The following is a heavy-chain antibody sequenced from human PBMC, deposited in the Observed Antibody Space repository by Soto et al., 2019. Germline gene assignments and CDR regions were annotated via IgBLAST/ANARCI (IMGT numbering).Heavy chain of an antibody. CDR2: IIPIYGTA. V-gene: IGHV1-69*13. J-gene: IGHJ5*02. D-gene: IGHD2-21*01. CDR1: RGTFSSYA. CDR3: ARVLFTNWFDP. Sequence: SVKVCCKASRGTFSSYAISWVRQAPGQGLEWMGGIIPIYGTANYAQKFQGRVTITADASTSTAYMELRSLRSDVTAVYYCARVLFTNWFDPWGQGTLVTVSS.